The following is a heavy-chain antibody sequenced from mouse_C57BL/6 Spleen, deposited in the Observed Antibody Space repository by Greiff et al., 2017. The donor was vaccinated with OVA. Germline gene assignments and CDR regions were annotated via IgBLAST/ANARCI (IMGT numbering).Heavy chain of an antibody. Sequence: EVKLVESGAGLVKPGGSLKLSCAASGFTFSSYAMSWVRQTPEKRLEWVAYISSGGDYISYADTVKGRFTLSRDNARNTLDLQRSSLKSEDTAIYYCTSAITTVVSDYGGQGTTLTVSS. CDR1: GFTFSSYA. CDR2: ISSGGDYI. V-gene: IGHV5-9-1*02. J-gene: IGHJ2*01. D-gene: IGHD1-1*01. CDR3: TSAITTVVSDY.